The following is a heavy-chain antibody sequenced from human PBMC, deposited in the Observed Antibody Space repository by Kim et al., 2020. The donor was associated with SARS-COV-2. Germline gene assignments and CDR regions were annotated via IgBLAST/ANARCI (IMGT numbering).Heavy chain of an antibody. J-gene: IGHJ1*01. CDR1: GFTFSSYS. V-gene: IGHV3-21*01. D-gene: IGHD4-17*01. CDR2: ISSSSSYI. CDR3: ARDSPQDPSTVTSYFQH. Sequence: GGSLRLSCAASGFTFSSYSMNWVRQAPGKGLEWVSSISSSSSYIYYADSVKGRFTISRDNAKNSLYLQMNSLRAEDTAVYYCARDSPQDPSTVTSYFQHWGQGTLVTVSS.